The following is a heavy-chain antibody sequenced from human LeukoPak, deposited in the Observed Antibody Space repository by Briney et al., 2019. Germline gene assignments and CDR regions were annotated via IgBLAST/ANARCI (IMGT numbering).Heavy chain of an antibody. CDR1: GGSISPYF. V-gene: IGHV4-59*01. CDR2: VYYSGST. D-gene: IGHD5-18*01. Sequence: SETLSLTCTVSGGSISPYFWNWIRQPPGKGLEWIGYVYYSGSTKYNPSLNSRLTTSVDTSKNQFSLKLSSVTAADTAVYFCARAAMGSLFDSWGQGTLVTVSS. J-gene: IGHJ4*02. CDR3: ARAAMGSLFDS.